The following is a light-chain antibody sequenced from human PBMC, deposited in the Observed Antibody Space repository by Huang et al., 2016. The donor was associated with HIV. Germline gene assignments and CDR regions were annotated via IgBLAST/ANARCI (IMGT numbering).Light chain of an antibody. CDR1: ESVSRNY. CDR3: QQYGTSPWT. Sequence: EIVLRQSPDTLSLSPGERATLSCWAGESVSRNYLAWYQQNPGQAPRLLIYAASTRATGIPYRFSGTVAGTDFTLTINRLEPEDFAVYYCQQYGTSPWTFGQGTKVEIK. CDR2: AAS. V-gene: IGKV3-20*01. J-gene: IGKJ1*01.